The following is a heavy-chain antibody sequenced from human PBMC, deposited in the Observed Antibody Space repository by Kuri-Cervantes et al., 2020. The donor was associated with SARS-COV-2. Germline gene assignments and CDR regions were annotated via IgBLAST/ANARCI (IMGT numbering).Heavy chain of an antibody. CDR3: AHRRVGADFDY. J-gene: IGHJ4*02. CDR2: IYWDDDK. CDR1: GFSFTSGSLG. V-gene: IGHV2-5*05. D-gene: IGHD3-16*01. Sequence: SGPTLVKPTQTLTLTCTFSGFSFTSGSLGVGWIRQPPGKALEWLALIYWDDDKRYGPSLKSRLTITKDTSKNQVVLTMTNMDPVDTATYYCAHRRVGADFDYWGQGTLVTVSS.